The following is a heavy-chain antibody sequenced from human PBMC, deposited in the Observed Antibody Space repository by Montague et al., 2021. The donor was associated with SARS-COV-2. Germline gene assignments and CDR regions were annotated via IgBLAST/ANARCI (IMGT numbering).Heavy chain of an antibody. V-gene: IGHV4-59*02. Sequence: SETLSLTCIVSGRSVRSYYCSWIRQPPGRGLEWIGYIYDSGSTNXNPSLKSRVTISVDTSKNQFSLKLSSVTAADTAVYYCARENTVTTFGGPYYIDSWGQGTLVTVSA. CDR3: ARENTVTTFGGPYYIDS. CDR1: GRSVRSYY. J-gene: IGHJ4*02. CDR2: IYDSGST. D-gene: IGHD4-17*01.